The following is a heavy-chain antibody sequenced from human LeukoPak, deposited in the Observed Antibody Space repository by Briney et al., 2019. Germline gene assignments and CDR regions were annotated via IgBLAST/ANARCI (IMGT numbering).Heavy chain of an antibody. CDR2: IIPIFGTA. CDR1: GYTLTELS. Sequence: SVKVSCKVSGYTLTELSMHWVRQAPGKGLEWMGGIIPIFGTANYAQKFQGRVTITADESTSTAYMELSSLRSEDTAVYYCARQIAAADPRPFDYWGQGTLVTVSS. V-gene: IGHV1-69*13. J-gene: IGHJ4*02. CDR3: ARQIAAADPRPFDY. D-gene: IGHD6-13*01.